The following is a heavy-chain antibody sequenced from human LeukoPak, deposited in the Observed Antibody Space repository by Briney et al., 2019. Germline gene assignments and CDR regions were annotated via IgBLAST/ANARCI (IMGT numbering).Heavy chain of an antibody. CDR3: AREGDYFDY. CDR1: GFTFSDYS. CDR2: ISGDGAST. J-gene: IGHJ4*02. V-gene: IGHV3-21*01. Sequence: PGGSLRLSCVASGFTFSDYSMNWVRQAPGKGLEWVFGISGDGASTHYAESAKGQFTISRDNAKNSLYLQMNSLRAEDTAVYYCAREGDYFDYWGQGTLVTVSS.